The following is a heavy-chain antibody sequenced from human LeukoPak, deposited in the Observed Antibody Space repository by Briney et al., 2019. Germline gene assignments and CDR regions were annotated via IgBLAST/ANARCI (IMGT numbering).Heavy chain of an antibody. V-gene: IGHV3-74*01. CDR3: AKDPSLLSIAATQGVFQH. CDR2: INSDGSST. J-gene: IGHJ1*01. D-gene: IGHD6-6*01. Sequence: GGSLRLSCAASGFTFSSYWMHWVRQAPGKGLVWVSRINSDGSSTSYADSVKGRFTISRDNSKNTLYLQMNSLRAEDTAVYYCAKDPSLLSIAATQGVFQHWGQGTLVTVSS. CDR1: GFTFSSYW.